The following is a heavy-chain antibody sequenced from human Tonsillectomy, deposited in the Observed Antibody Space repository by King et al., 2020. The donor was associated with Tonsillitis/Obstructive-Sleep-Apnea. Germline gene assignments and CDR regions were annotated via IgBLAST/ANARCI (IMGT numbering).Heavy chain of an antibody. V-gene: IGHV3-30*04. D-gene: IGHD6-13*01. CDR1: GFVFSTYA. CDR3: ARVEQQQLTAWFDYYYAMDV. J-gene: IGHJ6*04. CDR2: ISYDGYNK. Sequence: VQLVESGGGVVQPGRSLRLSCGASGFVFSTYAMHWVRQDPGKGLEWVAVISYDGYNKYYADSVKGRFTISRDNSKNTVYLQMNSLRAEDTAIFYCARVEQQQLTAWFDYYYAMDVWGKGTTDTVSS.